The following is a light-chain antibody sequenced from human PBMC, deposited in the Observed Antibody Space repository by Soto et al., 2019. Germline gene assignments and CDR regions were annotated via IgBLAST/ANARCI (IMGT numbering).Light chain of an antibody. Sequence: QSVLTQPPSASGTPGQRVTISCSGSTSNIGGNYVNWYQQLPGTAPKLLIYRSNQRPSGVPDRFSASKSGTSASLAISGLRSEDEADYYCAAWDDSQIVVFGGGTQLTVL. CDR3: AAWDDSQIVV. CDR2: RSN. J-gene: IGLJ2*01. V-gene: IGLV1-47*01. CDR1: TSNIGGNY.